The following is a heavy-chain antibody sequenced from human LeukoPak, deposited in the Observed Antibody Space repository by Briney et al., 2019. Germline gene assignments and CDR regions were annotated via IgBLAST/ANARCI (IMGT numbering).Heavy chain of an antibody. CDR2: IYTSGST. Sequence: SETLSLTCTVSGGSISSGSYYWSWIRQPAGKGLEWIGRIYTSGSTNYNPSLKSRVTISVDTSNNQFSLKLSSVTAADTAVYYCARGAERDYYDSSGYYYDPNFDYRGQGTLVTVSS. V-gene: IGHV4-61*02. J-gene: IGHJ4*02. CDR3: ARGAERDYYDSSGYYYDPNFDY. D-gene: IGHD3-22*01. CDR1: GGSISSGSYY.